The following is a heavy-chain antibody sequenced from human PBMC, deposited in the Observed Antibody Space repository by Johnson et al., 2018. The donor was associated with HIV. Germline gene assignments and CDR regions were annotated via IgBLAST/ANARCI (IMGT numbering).Heavy chain of an antibody. Sequence: QVQLVESGGGLVKPGGSLRLSCVASGFTFSDHYMSWVRQAPGKGLEWVAVISYDGSNKYYADSVKGRFTISRDNSKNTLYLQMNSLRAEDTAVYYCARDQGGNHNAFDIWGQGTMVTVSS. D-gene: IGHD1-14*01. CDR2: ISYDGSNK. CDR1: GFTFSDHY. CDR3: ARDQGGNHNAFDI. V-gene: IGHV3-30*03. J-gene: IGHJ3*02.